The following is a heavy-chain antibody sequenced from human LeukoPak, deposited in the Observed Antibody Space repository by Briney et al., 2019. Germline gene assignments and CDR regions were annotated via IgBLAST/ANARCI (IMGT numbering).Heavy chain of an antibody. D-gene: IGHD3-10*01. J-gene: IGHJ4*02. Sequence: ASVKVSCKASGYTFTSYYMHWVRQAPGQGLEWMGIINPSGGSTSYARKFQGRVTMTRDTSTSTVYMELSSLRSEDTAVYYCARERIFEVRGVKAFDYWGQGTLVTVSS. V-gene: IGHV1-46*01. CDR3: ARERIFEVRGVKAFDY. CDR1: GYTFTSYY. CDR2: INPSGGST.